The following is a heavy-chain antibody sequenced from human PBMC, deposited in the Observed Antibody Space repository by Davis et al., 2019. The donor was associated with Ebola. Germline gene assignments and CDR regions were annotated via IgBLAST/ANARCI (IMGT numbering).Heavy chain of an antibody. CDR1: GGSFSGYY. CDR2: INHSGST. V-gene: IGHV4-34*01. D-gene: IGHD2-8*01. CDR3: ARHTSYIVLMVYAPNDAFDI. Sequence: SETLSLTCAVYGGSFSGYYWNWIRQPPGKGLEWIGEINHSGSTSYNPSLKTRVTISVDTSKNQFSLKLSSVTAADTAVYYCARHTSYIVLMVYAPNDAFDIWGQGTMVTVSS. J-gene: IGHJ3*02.